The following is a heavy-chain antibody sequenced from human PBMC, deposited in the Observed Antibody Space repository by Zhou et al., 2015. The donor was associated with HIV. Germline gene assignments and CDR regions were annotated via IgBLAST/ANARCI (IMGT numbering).Heavy chain of an antibody. Sequence: QVQLVQSEAEVKKPGSSVKVSCKASGGTFSSYAINWVRQAPGQGFEWMGGIIPVLGRTNYAQKFQDRVTIIVDESTSTAYMELSSLRSEDTAVYYCARELLSITFGGVIAANWFDPWGQGTLVTVSS. CDR1: GGTFSSYA. V-gene: IGHV1-69*01. J-gene: IGHJ5*02. D-gene: IGHD3-16*02. CDR2: IIPVLGRT. CDR3: ARELLSITFGGVIAANWFDP.